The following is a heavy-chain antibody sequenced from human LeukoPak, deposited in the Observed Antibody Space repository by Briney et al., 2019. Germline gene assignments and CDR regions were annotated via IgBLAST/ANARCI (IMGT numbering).Heavy chain of an antibody. V-gene: IGHV1-69*13. CDR1: GGTFSSYA. J-gene: IGHJ4*02. CDR2: IIPIFGTT. Sequence: ASVKVSCKASGGTFSSYAINWVRQAPGQGLEWMGGIIPIFGTTNYAQRFQGRVTITADESTSTAYMELSSLRSEDTAVCYCARRVLRRGYSGYGGLDYWGQGTLVTVSS. CDR3: ARRVLRRGYSGYGGLDY. D-gene: IGHD5-12*01.